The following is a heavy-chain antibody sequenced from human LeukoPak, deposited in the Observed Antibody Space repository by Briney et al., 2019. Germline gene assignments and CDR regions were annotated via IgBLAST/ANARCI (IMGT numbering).Heavy chain of an antibody. D-gene: IGHD3-10*01. CDR2: ISGSGGNT. J-gene: IGHJ4*02. Sequence: GGSLRLSCAASGFTFSSYAMSWVRQAPGKGLEWVSVISGSGGNTYYADSVKGRFTISRDNSKNTLYLQMNSLRAEDTAVYYCAKDSNYYGSGSYSYFDYWGQGTLVTVSS. CDR3: AKDSNYYGSGSYSYFDY. CDR1: GFTFSSYA. V-gene: IGHV3-23*01.